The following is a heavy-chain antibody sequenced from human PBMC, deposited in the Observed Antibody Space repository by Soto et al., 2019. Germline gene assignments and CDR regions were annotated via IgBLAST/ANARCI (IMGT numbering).Heavy chain of an antibody. J-gene: IGHJ1*01. CDR2: MYSGGSP. D-gene: IGHD4-17*01. CDR1: GFNVSSNY. Sequence: EVQGVESGGGLIQPGGSLRLSCAASGFNVSSNYMSWVRQAPGKGLAWVSVMYSGGSPYYADSVKGRFTIYRHNSKNTLSLHMNTLTGNDMAVYYCARGHDYGEHSTRRIAEYFQNWGQGTLVTVSS. V-gene: IGHV3-53*04. CDR3: ARGHDYGEHSTRRIAEYFQN.